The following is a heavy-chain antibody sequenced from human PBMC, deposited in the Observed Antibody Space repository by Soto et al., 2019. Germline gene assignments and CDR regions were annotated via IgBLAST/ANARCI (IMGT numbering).Heavy chain of an antibody. J-gene: IGHJ6*02. CDR1: DGSVSSGRYY. CDR2: IYYSGST. Sequence: SETLSLTCTVSDGSVSSGRYYWSWIRQPPGKGLEWIGYIYYSGSTNYNPSLKSRVTISVDTSKNQFSLKLSSVTAADTAVYYCVRVDSYASYFCIVFWRDGPTVTVS. V-gene: IGHV4-61*01. CDR3: VRVDSYASYFCIVF. D-gene: IGHD5-18*01.